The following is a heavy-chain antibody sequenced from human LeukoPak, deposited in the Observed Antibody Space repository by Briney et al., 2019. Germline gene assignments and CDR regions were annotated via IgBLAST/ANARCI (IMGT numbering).Heavy chain of an antibody. D-gene: IGHD4-23*01. CDR3: ARGEGAYGGNSVTSFDY. J-gene: IGHJ4*02. V-gene: IGHV4-34*01. CDR1: GGSFSGYY. CDR2: INHSGST. Sequence: SETLSHTCAVYGGSFSGYYWSWIRQPPGKGLEWIGEINHSGSTNYNPSLKSRVTISVDTSKNQFSLKLSSVTAADTAVYYCARGEGAYGGNSVTSFDYWSQGTLVTVSS.